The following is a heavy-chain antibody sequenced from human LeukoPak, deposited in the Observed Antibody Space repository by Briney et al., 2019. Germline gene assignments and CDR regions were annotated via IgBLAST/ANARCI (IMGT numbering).Heavy chain of an antibody. Sequence: TPETLSLTCAVYGESFSAYYWNWIRQAPGKPLEYIGEINHRGSSHYNPSLKTRATLSVDTSKNQFSLKLTSVTAADTAVYFCARGSSFDGYCSAGACDAGYYDSWGQGTPVTVSS. CDR1: GESFSAYY. CDR2: INHRGSS. D-gene: IGHD2-15*01. CDR3: ARGSSFDGYCSAGACDAGYYDS. V-gene: IGHV4-34*01. J-gene: IGHJ4*02.